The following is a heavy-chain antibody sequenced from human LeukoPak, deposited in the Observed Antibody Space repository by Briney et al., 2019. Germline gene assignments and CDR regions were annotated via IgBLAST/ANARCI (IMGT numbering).Heavy chain of an antibody. CDR2: MYYSGTI. Sequence: SETLSLTCTVSGGSGSSYYWGWIRQPPGKGLEWIGYMYYSGTINNKPSLKSRVTISVDTSKNQFSLKLSSVTPADTAMYYCARAWATDYFDYWGQGNPVTLSS. CDR3: ARAWATDYFDY. CDR1: GGSGSSYY. V-gene: IGHV4-59*02. J-gene: IGHJ4*02.